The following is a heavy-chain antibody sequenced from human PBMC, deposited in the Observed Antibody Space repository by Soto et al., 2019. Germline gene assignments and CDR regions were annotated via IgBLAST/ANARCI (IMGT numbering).Heavy chain of an antibody. Sequence: SETLSLTCSVSGGSISGGDYSWSWIRQTPSKGLELIGYIWSAERIFPSPSLKSRVIISADRSKNQISLRLTSVTPADTAVYYCARASGDYGNYFFDSWGQGILVTVSS. V-gene: IGHV4-30-2*01. J-gene: IGHJ4*02. CDR3: ARASGDYGNYFFDS. CDR1: GGSISGGDYS. CDR2: IWSAERI. D-gene: IGHD4-17*01.